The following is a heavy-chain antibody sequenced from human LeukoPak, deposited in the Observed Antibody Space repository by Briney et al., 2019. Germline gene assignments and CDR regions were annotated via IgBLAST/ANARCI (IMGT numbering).Heavy chain of an antibody. Sequence: GESLKISFKGSGYSFTSYWIGWARPMPGKGLEWMGIIYPGDSDTRYSPSFQGQVTISADKSISTAYLQWSSLKASDTAMYYCARSVAGTSFDYWGQGTLVTVSS. V-gene: IGHV5-51*01. CDR3: ARSVAGTSFDY. CDR2: IYPGDSDT. J-gene: IGHJ4*02. D-gene: IGHD6-19*01. CDR1: GYSFTSYW.